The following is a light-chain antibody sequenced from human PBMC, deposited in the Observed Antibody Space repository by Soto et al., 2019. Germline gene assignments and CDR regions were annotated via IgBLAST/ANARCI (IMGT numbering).Light chain of an antibody. Sequence: ETVLTQSPGTLSLSPGERTTLSCRASQSVSSSYLAWYQQKPGQAPRLLIYGASSRATGIPDRFSGSGSGTDFTLTISRLEPEDFAVYYCQQYGSSSTFGGGTKVDSK. CDR2: GAS. V-gene: IGKV3-20*01. J-gene: IGKJ4*01. CDR1: QSVSSSY. CDR3: QQYGSSST.